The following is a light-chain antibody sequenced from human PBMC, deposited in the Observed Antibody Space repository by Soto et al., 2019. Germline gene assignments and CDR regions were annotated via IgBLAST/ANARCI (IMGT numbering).Light chain of an antibody. Sequence: QSVLTQPPSASGSPGQSVTISCTGTSSDVGGYDYVSWYQQYPGKTPKLMIFEVTKRPSGVPDRFSGSKSGNTASLTISGLQAEDEADYYCCLYAVTFYVFGTGTKVTVL. CDR3: CLYAVTFYV. CDR1: SSDVGGYDY. CDR2: EVT. V-gene: IGLV2-8*01. J-gene: IGLJ1*01.